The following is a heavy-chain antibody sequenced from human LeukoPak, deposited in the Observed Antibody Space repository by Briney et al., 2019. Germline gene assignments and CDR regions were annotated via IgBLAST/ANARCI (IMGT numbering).Heavy chain of an antibody. V-gene: IGHV3-66*04. J-gene: IGHJ6*02. CDR3: ARHYGDYWPNYYYYGMDV. CDR2: IYSGGST. D-gene: IGHD4-17*01. Sequence: PGGSLRLSCAASGFTVSSNYMSWVRQAPGKGLEWVSVIYSGGSTYYADSVKGRFTISRDNSKNTLYLQMNSLRAEDTAVYYCARHYGDYWPNYYYYGMDVWGQGTTVTVSS. CDR1: GFTVSSNY.